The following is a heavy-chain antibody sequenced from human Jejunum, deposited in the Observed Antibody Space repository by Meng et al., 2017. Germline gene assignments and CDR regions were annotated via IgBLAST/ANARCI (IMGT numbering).Heavy chain of an antibody. CDR1: GASISGAYYY. V-gene: IGHV4-30-4*01. Sequence: QVQLQESGPGLVKPSQTLSLTCTVSGASISGAYYYWSWIRQPPGKGLEWIGEINHSGSTNYNPSLKSRVTMSIDTSKIQFSLKLSSVTAADAAVYYCARYGGSGSYWHFDPWGRGTLVTVSS. D-gene: IGHD3-10*01. CDR3: ARYGGSGSYWHFDP. CDR2: INHSGST. J-gene: IGHJ2*01.